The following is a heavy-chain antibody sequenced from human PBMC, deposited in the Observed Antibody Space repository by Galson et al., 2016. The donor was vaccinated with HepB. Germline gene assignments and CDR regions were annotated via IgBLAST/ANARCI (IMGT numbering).Heavy chain of an antibody. CDR3: AKVSGRGGVNWFDP. J-gene: IGHJ5*02. CDR2: INPNSGGA. CDR1: GYTFTGYY. V-gene: IGHV1-2*02. D-gene: IGHD3-10*01. Sequence: SVKVSCKAAGYTFTGYYMHWVRQAPGQGLEWMGYINPNSGGAESAQKFQGRVTMTRDTSINTVYMERRRLRPDDTAVYYCAKVSGRGGVNWFDPWGQGTLVTVSS.